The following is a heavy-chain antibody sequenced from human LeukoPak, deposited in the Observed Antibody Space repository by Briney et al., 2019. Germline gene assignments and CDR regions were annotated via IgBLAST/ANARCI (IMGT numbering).Heavy chain of an antibody. CDR2: INPNSGGT. CDR3: AREGIAEANYYYYYGMDV. J-gene: IGHJ6*02. Sequence: ASVKVSCKASGYTFTGYYMHWVRQAPGQGLEWMGWINPNSGGTNYAQKFQGRVTVTRDTSISTAYMELSRLRSDDTAVYYCAREGIAEANYYYYYGMDVWGQGTTVTVSS. D-gene: IGHD6-19*01. CDR1: GYTFTGYY. V-gene: IGHV1-2*02.